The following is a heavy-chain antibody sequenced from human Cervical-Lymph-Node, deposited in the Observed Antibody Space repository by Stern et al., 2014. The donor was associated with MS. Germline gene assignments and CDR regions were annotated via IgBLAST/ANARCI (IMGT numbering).Heavy chain of an antibody. CDR3: ARDLAVNTGYYFDD. CDR2: IVPMFGIS. D-gene: IGHD3-22*01. V-gene: IGHV1-69*18. J-gene: IGHJ4*02. Sequence: QMQLVQSGAELKKPGSSVKVSCKASGGTFSSFAFSWVRQAPGQGLEWMGMIVPMFGISNYAQRFQGRVTITADESASVVYMELSSLRSEDTAIYFCARDLAVNTGYYFDDWGQGTLVSVSS. CDR1: GGTFSSFA.